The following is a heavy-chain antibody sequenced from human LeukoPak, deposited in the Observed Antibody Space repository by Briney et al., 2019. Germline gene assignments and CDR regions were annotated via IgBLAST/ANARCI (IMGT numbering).Heavy chain of an antibody. D-gene: IGHD3-16*02. CDR2: ISYDGSNK. CDR1: GFTFSSYA. Sequence: GRSLRLSCAASGFTFSSYAMHWVRQAPGKGLEWVAVISYDGSNKYYADSVKGRFTISRDNSKNTLYLQMNSLRAEDTAVYYCARLYVWGSYRYFDYWGQGTLVTVSS. CDR3: ARLYVWGSYRYFDY. J-gene: IGHJ4*02. V-gene: IGHV3-30*14.